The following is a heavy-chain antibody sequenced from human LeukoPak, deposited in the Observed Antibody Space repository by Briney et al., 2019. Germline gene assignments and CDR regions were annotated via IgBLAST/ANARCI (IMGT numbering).Heavy chain of an antibody. Sequence: GESLKISCKGSGYSFTNFWIGWVRQMPGKGLEWMGIIYPGDSDILYSPSFRGQVTISADKSISTAYLQWSSLKASDTAMYYCARRSYGALGYFDYWGQGTLVTVSS. CDR1: GYSFTNFW. V-gene: IGHV5-51*01. J-gene: IGHJ4*02. CDR2: IYPGDSDI. D-gene: IGHD4/OR15-4a*01. CDR3: ARRSYGALGYFDY.